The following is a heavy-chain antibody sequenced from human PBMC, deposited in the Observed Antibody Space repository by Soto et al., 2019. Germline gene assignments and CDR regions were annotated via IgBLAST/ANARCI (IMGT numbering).Heavy chain of an antibody. Sequence: QVQLVQSGAEEKKPGASVKVSCKASGYTFTSYAMHWVRQAPGQRLEWMGWINAGNGNTKYSQKFQGRVTITRDTSASTAYMELSSLRSEDTAVYYCARLKPQTGTRYYYGMDVWGQGTTVTVSS. J-gene: IGHJ6*02. CDR2: INAGNGNT. CDR3: ARLKPQTGTRYYYGMDV. V-gene: IGHV1-3*05. D-gene: IGHD1-7*01. CDR1: GYTFTSYA.